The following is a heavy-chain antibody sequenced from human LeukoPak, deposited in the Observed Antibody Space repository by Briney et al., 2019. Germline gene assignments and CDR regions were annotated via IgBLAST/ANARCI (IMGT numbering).Heavy chain of an antibody. J-gene: IGHJ6*01. CDR3: VRYKAGRRVLAAFDL. D-gene: IGHD2-15*01. Sequence: GGSLRLSCAASGFTFSSYSMNWVRQAPGKGLEWVSYISSSSSTIYYADSVKGRFTISRDNAKNSLYLQMNSLRAEDTAVYYCVRYKAGRRVLAAFDLWGQGNTVPV. CDR1: GFTFSSYS. CDR2: ISSSSSTI. V-gene: IGHV3-48*04.